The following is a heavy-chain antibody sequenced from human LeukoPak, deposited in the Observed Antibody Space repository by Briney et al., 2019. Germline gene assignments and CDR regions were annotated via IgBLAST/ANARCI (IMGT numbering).Heavy chain of an antibody. Sequence: SGGSLRLSCAASGFTFSSYAMSWVRQAPGKGLEWVSAISGSCGSTYYADSVKGRFTISRDNSKNMLYLQMNSLRAEDTAVYYCAKESIGSGCVWADWGQGTLVTVSS. CDR2: ISGSCGST. CDR3: AKESIGSGCVWAD. CDR1: GFTFSSYA. D-gene: IGHD6-19*01. J-gene: IGHJ4*02. V-gene: IGHV3-23*01.